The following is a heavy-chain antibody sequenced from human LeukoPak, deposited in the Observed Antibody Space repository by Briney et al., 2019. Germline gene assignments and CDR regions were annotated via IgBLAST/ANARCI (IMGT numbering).Heavy chain of an antibody. V-gene: IGHV1-2*02. D-gene: IGHD2-2*01. Sequence: ASVKVSCKASGYTFTGYNMHWVRQAPGQGLGWMGWINPNSGGTNYAQKFQGRATMTRETSISTAYMELSRLRSDDTALYYCARGDCSSTSCLAADFDYWGQGTLVTVSS. J-gene: IGHJ4*02. CDR1: GYTFTGYN. CDR3: ARGDCSSTSCLAADFDY. CDR2: INPNSGGT.